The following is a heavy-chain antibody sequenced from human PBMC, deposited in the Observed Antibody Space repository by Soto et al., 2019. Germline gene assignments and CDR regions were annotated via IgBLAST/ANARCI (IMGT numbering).Heavy chain of an antibody. D-gene: IGHD3-22*01. Sequence: PGGSLRLSYAASGFTFSSYWMSWVRQAPVKGLEWVANIKQDGSEKYYVDSVKGRFTISRDNAKNSLYVQMNSLRAEDTAVYCCARVLPPVYYYDSSGYYFDYWGQGTLVTVSS. J-gene: IGHJ4*02. CDR3: ARVLPPVYYYDSSGYYFDY. CDR1: GFTFSSYW. CDR2: IKQDGSEK. V-gene: IGHV3-7*05.